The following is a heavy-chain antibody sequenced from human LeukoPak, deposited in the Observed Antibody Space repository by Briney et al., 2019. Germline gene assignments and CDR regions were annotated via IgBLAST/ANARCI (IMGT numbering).Heavy chain of an antibody. Sequence: GGSLRLSCAVSGLTFSSYSMSWVRQAPGEGLYWVSGISASGSGTYYADSLKGRFTISRDNSKNTLYLQMNNLRVEDTAVYYCAKDAAGPEYWGQGTLVTVSS. V-gene: IGHV3-23*01. CDR2: ISASGSGT. CDR3: AKDAAGPEY. CDR1: GLTFSSYS. J-gene: IGHJ4*02. D-gene: IGHD6-13*01.